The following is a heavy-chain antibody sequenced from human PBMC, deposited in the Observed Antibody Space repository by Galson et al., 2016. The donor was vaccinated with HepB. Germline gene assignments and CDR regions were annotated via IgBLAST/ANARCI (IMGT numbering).Heavy chain of an antibody. J-gene: IGHJ6*01. CDR1: GYRFTNNW. D-gene: IGHD3-10*01. V-gene: IGHV5-51*01. CDR2: IYPGASDT. Sequence: QSGAEVKKPGESLKISCQGSGYRFTNNWIHWVRQMPGKGLEWMGFIYPGASDTRYSPSFQGQVTFSADKSISTAYLQWSSLKASDTGIYYCARNVNLVRERGEKSCYYGMDVWGQGTTVTVSS. CDR3: ARNVNLVRERGEKSCYYGMDV.